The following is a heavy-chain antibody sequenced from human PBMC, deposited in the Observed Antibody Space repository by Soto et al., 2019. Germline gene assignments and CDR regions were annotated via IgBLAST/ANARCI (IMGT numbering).Heavy chain of an antibody. CDR2: VTGGGDVT. CDR1: GFTFTNFA. CDR3: AKRHHASGDYHGMDV. Sequence: GGSLRLSCAASGFTFTNFAMSWVRHVPGKGLEWVSTVTGGGDVTYYADSVKGRFAISRDNSKNTLYLQMSSLRAEDTAVYFCAKRHHASGDYHGMDVWGQGATVTVSS. D-gene: IGHD3-10*01. V-gene: IGHV3-23*01. J-gene: IGHJ6*02.